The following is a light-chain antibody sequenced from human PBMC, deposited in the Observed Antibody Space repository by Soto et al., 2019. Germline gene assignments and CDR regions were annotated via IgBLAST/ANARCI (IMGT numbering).Light chain of an antibody. Sequence: EIVMARSPATLSVSPGERATLSCRASQSVSRNLAWYQQKPGQAPRLLIYGASTRATGIPARFSGSGSGTEFTLTISSLQSEDFGVYYCLQYNNWPFTFGPGTKVDIK. J-gene: IGKJ3*01. CDR3: LQYNNWPFT. CDR1: QSVSRN. CDR2: GAS. V-gene: IGKV3-15*01.